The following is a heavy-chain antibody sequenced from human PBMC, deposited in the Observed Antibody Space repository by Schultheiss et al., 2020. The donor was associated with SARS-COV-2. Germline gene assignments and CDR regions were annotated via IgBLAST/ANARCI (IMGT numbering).Heavy chain of an antibody. Sequence: ASVKVSCKASGYTFTSYGISWVRQAPGQGLEWMGWISAYNGNTNYAQKLQGRVTMTTDTSTKTAYMELSSLRSDDTAVYYCARDQDITIFGVVDGMDVWGQGTTVTVSS. V-gene: IGHV1-18*01. J-gene: IGHJ6*02. CDR1: GYTFTSYG. CDR3: ARDQDITIFGVVDGMDV. CDR2: ISAYNGNT. D-gene: IGHD3-3*01.